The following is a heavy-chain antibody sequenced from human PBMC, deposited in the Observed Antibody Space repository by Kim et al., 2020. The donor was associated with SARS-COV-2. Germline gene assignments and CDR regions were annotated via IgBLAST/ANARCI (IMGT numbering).Heavy chain of an antibody. CDR2: PNSGNT. CDR3: AIKSDY. J-gene: IGHJ4*02. Sequence: PNSGNTGYAQKFQGRVTMTRNTSISTAYMELSSLRSEDTAVYYCAIKSDYWGQGTLVTVSS. V-gene: IGHV1-8*01.